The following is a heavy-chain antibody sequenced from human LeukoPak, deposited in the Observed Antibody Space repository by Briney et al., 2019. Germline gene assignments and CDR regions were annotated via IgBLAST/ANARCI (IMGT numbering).Heavy chain of an antibody. J-gene: IGHJ4*02. CDR3: ANARGRITLTLDY. D-gene: IGHD3-22*01. V-gene: IGHV3-30*18. Sequence: GGSLRLSCAASGFTFSSYGMHWVRQAPGKGLEWVSVISYDGSDKYYADSVKGRFTISRDNSKNTLYLQMNSLRAEDTAVYYCANARGRITLTLDYWGQGTLVTVSS. CDR1: GFTFSSYG. CDR2: ISYDGSDK.